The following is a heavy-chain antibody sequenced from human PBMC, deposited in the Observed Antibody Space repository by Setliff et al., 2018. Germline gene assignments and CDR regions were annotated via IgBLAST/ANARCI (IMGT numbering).Heavy chain of an antibody. J-gene: IGHJ3*02. CDR1: GWSFSGYY. CDR3: ARGKERITMIVVVTSGAFDI. V-gene: IGHV4-34*01. Sequence: AETLSLTCAVSGWSFSGYYWSWIRQPPGKGLEWIGEINHSGSTNYNPSLKSRVTISVDTSKNQFSLKLSSVTAADTAVYYCARGKERITMIVVVTSGAFDIWGQGTMVTVSS. D-gene: IGHD3-22*01. CDR2: INHSGST.